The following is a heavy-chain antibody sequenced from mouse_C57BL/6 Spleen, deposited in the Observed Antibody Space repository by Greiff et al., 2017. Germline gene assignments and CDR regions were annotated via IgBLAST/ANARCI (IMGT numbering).Heavy chain of an antibody. CDR2: IYPGDGDT. CDR1: GYAFSSYW. V-gene: IGHV1-80*01. CDR3: ARQTVVAVYYFDY. J-gene: IGHJ2*01. D-gene: IGHD1-1*01. Sequence: VKVVESGAELVKPGASVKISCKASGYAFSSYWMNWVKQRPGKGLEWIGQIYPGDGDTNYNGKFKGKATLTADKSSSTAYMQLSSLTSEDSAVYFCARQTVVAVYYFDYWGQGTTLTVSS.